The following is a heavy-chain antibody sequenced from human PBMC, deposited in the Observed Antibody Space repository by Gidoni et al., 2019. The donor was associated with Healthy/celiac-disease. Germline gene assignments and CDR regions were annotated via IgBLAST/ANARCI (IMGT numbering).Heavy chain of an antibody. CDR2: IKQDGSEK. CDR1: GFTFSSYW. D-gene: IGHD5-12*01. CDR3: ARRGMATIYYYYGMDV. J-gene: IGHJ6*02. V-gene: IGHV3-7*01. Sequence: EVQLVESGGGLVQPGGSLRLSCAAYGFTFSSYWMSWVRQAPGKGLEWVANIKQDGSEKYYVDSVKGRFTISRDNAKNSLYLQMNSLRAEDTAVYYCARRGMATIYYYYGMDVWGQGTTVTVSS.